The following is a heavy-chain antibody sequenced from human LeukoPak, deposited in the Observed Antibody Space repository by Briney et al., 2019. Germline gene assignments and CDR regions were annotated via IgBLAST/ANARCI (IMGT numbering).Heavy chain of an antibody. D-gene: IGHD4-23*01. J-gene: IGHJ4*02. Sequence: SETLSLTCTVSGGSISSGDYYWSWIRQPPGKGLEWIGYIYYSGSTYYNPSLKGRVTISVDTSKNQFSLKLSSVTAADTAVYYCARGDYGGNTPTQNWGQGTLVTVSS. V-gene: IGHV4-30-4*01. CDR3: ARGDYGGNTPTQN. CDR2: IYYSGST. CDR1: GGSISSGDYY.